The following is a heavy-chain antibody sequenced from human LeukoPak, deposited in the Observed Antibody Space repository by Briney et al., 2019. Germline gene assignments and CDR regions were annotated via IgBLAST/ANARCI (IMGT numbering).Heavy chain of an antibody. V-gene: IGHV3-66*02. CDR1: GFTVSSNY. CDR2: IYSGVST. CDR3: ARGISSWYRGDLDY. D-gene: IGHD6-13*01. Sequence: GGSLRLSCAASGFTVSSNYMSWVRQAPGKGLEWVSVIYSGVSTYYADSVKGRFTISRDNSKNTLYLQMNSLRAEDTAVYYCARGISSWYRGDLDYWGQGTLVTVSS. J-gene: IGHJ4*02.